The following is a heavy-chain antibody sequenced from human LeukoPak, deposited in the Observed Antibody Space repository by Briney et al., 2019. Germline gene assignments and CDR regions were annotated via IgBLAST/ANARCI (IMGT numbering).Heavy chain of an antibody. J-gene: IGHJ3*02. D-gene: IGHD6-19*01. CDR2: ISGGGGST. CDR3: AKNSGWYWYDAFDI. Sequence: GGSLRLSCAASGFTFSNYAMSWVRQAPGKGLEWVSGISGGGGSTYYADSVKGRFTISRDNSKNTVYLQMNSLRAEDTAVYYCAKNSGWYWYDAFDIWGQGTMVTVSS. V-gene: IGHV3-23*01. CDR1: GFTFSNYA.